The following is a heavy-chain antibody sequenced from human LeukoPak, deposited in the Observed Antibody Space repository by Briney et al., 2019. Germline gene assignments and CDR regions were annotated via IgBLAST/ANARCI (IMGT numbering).Heavy chain of an antibody. Sequence: PSETLSLTCTVSGGSIGSSSYYWGWIRQPPGKGLEWIGSIYYSGSTYYNPSLKSRVTISVDTSKNQFSLKLSSVTAADTAVYYCARRSDWFDPWGQGTLVTVSS. CDR3: ARRSDWFDP. J-gene: IGHJ5*02. CDR2: IYYSGST. CDR1: GGSIGSSSYY. V-gene: IGHV4-39*01.